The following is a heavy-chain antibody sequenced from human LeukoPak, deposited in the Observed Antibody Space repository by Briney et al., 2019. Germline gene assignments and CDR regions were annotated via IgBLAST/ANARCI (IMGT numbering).Heavy chain of an antibody. Sequence: GGSLRLSCAASGFTFSSYGMHWVRQAPGKGLEWVAVIWYDGSNKYYADSVKGRFTISRDNSKNTLYLQMNSLRAEDTAVYYCAKDLRNDPNFDIWGQGTMVTVSS. CDR2: IWYDGSNK. CDR3: AKDLRNDPNFDI. D-gene: IGHD1-1*01. V-gene: IGHV3-33*06. J-gene: IGHJ3*02. CDR1: GFTFSSYG.